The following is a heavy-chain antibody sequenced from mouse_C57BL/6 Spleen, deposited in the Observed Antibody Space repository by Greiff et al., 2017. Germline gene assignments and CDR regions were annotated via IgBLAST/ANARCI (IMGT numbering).Heavy chain of an antibody. Sequence: VQLKESGPELVKPGASVKISCKASGYSFTGYYMNWVKQSPEKSLEWIGEINPSTGGTTYNQKFKAKATLTVDKSSSTAYMQLKSLTSEDSAVYYCARVVTGSYWDFEVWGTGTTVTVSS. D-gene: IGHD2-2*01. V-gene: IGHV1-42*01. CDR1: GYSFTGYY. J-gene: IGHJ1*03. CDR3: ARVVTGSYWDFEV. CDR2: INPSTGGT.